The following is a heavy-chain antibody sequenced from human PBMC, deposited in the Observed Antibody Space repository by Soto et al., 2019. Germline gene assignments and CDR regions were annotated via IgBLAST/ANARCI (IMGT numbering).Heavy chain of an antibody. V-gene: IGHV3-30*18. Sequence: GGSLRLSCGASGFNFSDYGMHWVRQAPGKGLEWVSVIAYDVSNRYYADTVKGRFTISRDNSKNTLYLQMNSLRPEDTAVYYCAKDGGTGKYYDYWGQGTLVTVSS. J-gene: IGHJ4*02. CDR1: GFNFSDYG. CDR2: IAYDVSNR. CDR3: AKDGGTGKYYDY. D-gene: IGHD2-8*02.